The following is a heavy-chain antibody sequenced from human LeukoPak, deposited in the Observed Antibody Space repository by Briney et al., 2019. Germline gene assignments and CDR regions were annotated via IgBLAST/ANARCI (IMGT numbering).Heavy chain of an antibody. J-gene: IGHJ3*02. V-gene: IGHV1-69*05. CDR3: AREIVGATTSDAFDI. CDR1: GGTFSSYA. CDR2: IIPIFGTA. Sequence: ASVKVSCKASGGTFSSYAISWVRQAPGQGLEWMGGIIPIFGTANYAQKFQGRVTITTDESTSTAYMELSSLRSEDTAVYYCAREIVGATTSDAFDIWGQGTMVTVSS. D-gene: IGHD1-26*01.